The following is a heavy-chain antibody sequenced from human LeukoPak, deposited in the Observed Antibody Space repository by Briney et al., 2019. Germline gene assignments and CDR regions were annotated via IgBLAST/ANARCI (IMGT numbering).Heavy chain of an antibody. CDR3: ATTLSLELRFLEWLSNDPPYYFDY. V-gene: IGHV1-8*01. CDR1: GYTFTSYD. D-gene: IGHD3-3*01. Sequence: ASVKVSCKASGYTFTSYDINWVRQATGQGLEWMGWMNPNSGNTGYAQKFQGRVTMTEDTSTDTAYMELSSLRSEDTAVYYCATTLSLELRFLEWLSNDPPYYFDYWGQGTLVTVSS. CDR2: MNPNSGNT. J-gene: IGHJ4*02.